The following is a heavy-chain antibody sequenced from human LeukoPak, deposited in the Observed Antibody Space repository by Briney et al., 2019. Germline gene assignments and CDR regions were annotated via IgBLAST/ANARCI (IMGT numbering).Heavy chain of an antibody. J-gene: IGHJ3*02. CDR1: GFTFSSCG. Sequence: GGTLRLSCAGSGFTFSSCGMSWVRQAPGKGLEWVSSISSSSSYIYYADSVKGRFTISRDNAKNSLYLQMNSLRAEDTAVYYCARDGRSCSSTSCYGDAFDIWGQGTMVTVSS. D-gene: IGHD2-2*01. V-gene: IGHV3-21*01. CDR3: ARDGRSCSSTSCYGDAFDI. CDR2: ISSSSSYI.